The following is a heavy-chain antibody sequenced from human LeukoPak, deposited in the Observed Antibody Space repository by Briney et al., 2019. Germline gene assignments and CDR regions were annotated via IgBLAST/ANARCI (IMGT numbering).Heavy chain of an antibody. J-gene: IGHJ4*02. CDR3: AKPLRGMEDFDY. CDR2: IRGSGGST. V-gene: IGHV3-23*01. CDR1: GFTFSSYA. D-gene: IGHD6-13*01. Sequence: PGGSLRLSCAASGFTFSSYAMSWVRQAPGKGLEWVSAIRGSGGSTYYADSVKGQFTISRDNSKNTLYLQMNSLRAEDTAVYYCAKPLRGMEDFDYWGQGTLVTVSS.